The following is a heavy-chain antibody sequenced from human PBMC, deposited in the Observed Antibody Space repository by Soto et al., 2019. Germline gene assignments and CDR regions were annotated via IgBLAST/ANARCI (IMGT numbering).Heavy chain of an antibody. D-gene: IGHD2-15*01. CDR2: VIPLHGIA. CDR1: GGSFSSQK. V-gene: IGHV1-69*02. CDR3: ARAPGKDIVLVAAASDAFDT. J-gene: IGHJ3*02. Sequence: ASVKVSCKASGGSFSSQKINWVRQAPGQGLEWMGRVIPLHGIADYAQSFQGRVTITANKSTSTAYMELSSLTSEDTAVYYCARAPGKDIVLVAAASDAFDTWGQGTMVTVSS.